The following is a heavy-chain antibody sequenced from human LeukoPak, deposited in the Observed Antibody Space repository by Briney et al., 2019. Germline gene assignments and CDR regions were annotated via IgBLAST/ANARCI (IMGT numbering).Heavy chain of an antibody. CDR1: GFTFSSYG. J-gene: IGHJ4*02. V-gene: IGHV3-30*18. Sequence: GGSLRLSCAASGFTFSSYGMHWVCQAPGKGLEWVAVISYDGSNKYYADSVKGRFTISRDNSKNTLYLQMNSLRAEDTAVYYCAKDRAIDYVWGSYRYRHNYFDYWGQGTLVTVSS. D-gene: IGHD3-16*02. CDR2: ISYDGSNK. CDR3: AKDRAIDYVWGSYRYRHNYFDY.